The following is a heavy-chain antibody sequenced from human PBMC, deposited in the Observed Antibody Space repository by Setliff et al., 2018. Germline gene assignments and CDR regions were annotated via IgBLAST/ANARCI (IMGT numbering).Heavy chain of an antibody. V-gene: IGHV7-4-1*02. Sequence: ASVKVSCKASGYTFSSYAMNWVRQAPGQGLEWMGRINTITGNPTYAQGFTGRFVFSLDTSASTAYLQISSLKPEDTAVYYCARNGSPYCTNGVCYTWFDPWGQGTLVTVSS. J-gene: IGHJ5*02. CDR3: ARNGSPYCTNGVCYTWFDP. CDR2: INTITGNP. CDR1: GYTFSSYA. D-gene: IGHD2-8*01.